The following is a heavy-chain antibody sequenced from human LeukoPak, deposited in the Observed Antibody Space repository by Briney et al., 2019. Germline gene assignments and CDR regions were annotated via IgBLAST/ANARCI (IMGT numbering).Heavy chain of an antibody. D-gene: IGHD4-17*01. CDR1: GFTFSSYS. J-gene: IGHJ4*02. V-gene: IGHV3-21*01. CDR2: ISSSNTYI. Sequence: GESLRLSCVASGFTFSSYSINWVRQAPGKGLEWVSSISSSNTYISYADSVKGRFTISRDNTKNSLYLQMNSLRAEDTAVYYCARGYGDFDYWGQGTLVTVSS. CDR3: ARGYGDFDY.